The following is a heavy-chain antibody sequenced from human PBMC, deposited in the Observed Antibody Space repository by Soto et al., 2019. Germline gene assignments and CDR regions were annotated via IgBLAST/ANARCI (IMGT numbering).Heavy chain of an antibody. CDR1: GFTFTSYG. D-gene: IGHD6-13*01. J-gene: IGHJ4*02. Sequence: QVQLVQSGAEVKNPGASVKVSCKASGFTFTSYGISWVRQAPGQGLEWMGWISAYNGNTKYVQKFQGRVTMTTDTSTSTAYMELRSLRSDDTAVYYCARDAAAGLNGYWGQGTLVTVSS. CDR3: ARDAAAGLNGY. CDR2: ISAYNGNT. V-gene: IGHV1-18*01.